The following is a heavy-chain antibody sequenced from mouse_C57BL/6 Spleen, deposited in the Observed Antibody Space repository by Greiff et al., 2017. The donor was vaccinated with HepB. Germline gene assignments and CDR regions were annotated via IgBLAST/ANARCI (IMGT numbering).Heavy chain of an antibody. J-gene: IGHJ4*01. CDR3: ARGYDGSEGAMDY. Sequence: VQLQQSGAELVKPGASVKLSCKASGYTFTSYWMHWVKQRPGQGLEWIGMIHPNSGSTNYNEKFKSKATLTVAKSSSTAYMQLSSLTSEDSAVYYCARGYDGSEGAMDYWGQGTSVTVSS. CDR2: IHPNSGST. D-gene: IGHD2-3*01. CDR1: GYTFTSYW. V-gene: IGHV1-64*01.